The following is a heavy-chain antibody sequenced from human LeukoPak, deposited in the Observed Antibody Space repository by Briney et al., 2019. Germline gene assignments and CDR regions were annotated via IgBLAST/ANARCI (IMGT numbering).Heavy chain of an antibody. Sequence: SETPSLTCTVSGGSISSYYWSWIRQPPGKGLEWIGYIYYSGSTNYNPSLKSRVTISVDTSKNQFSLKLSSVTAADTAVYYCARDRSDSSGYPKRAYYFDYWGQGTLVTVSS. CDR2: IYYSGST. D-gene: IGHD3-22*01. CDR3: ARDRSDSSGYPKRAYYFDY. CDR1: GGSISSYY. V-gene: IGHV4-59*01. J-gene: IGHJ4*02.